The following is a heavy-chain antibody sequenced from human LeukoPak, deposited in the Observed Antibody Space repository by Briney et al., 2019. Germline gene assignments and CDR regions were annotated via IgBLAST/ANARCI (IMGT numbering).Heavy chain of an antibody. CDR2: ISWNSGSI. J-gene: IGHJ4*02. CDR3: AKDSSSRGLDY. D-gene: IGHD6-13*01. CDR1: GFTFDDYA. V-gene: IGHV3-9*01. Sequence: GGSLRLSCAASGFTFDDYAMHWVRQAPGKGLEWVSGISWNSGSIGYADSVKGRFTISRDNAKNSLYLQMNSLRAEDTALYYCAKDSSSRGLDYWGQGTLVTVSS.